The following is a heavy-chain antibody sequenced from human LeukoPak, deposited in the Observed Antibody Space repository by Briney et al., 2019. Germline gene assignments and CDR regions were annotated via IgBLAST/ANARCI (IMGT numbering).Heavy chain of an antibody. V-gene: IGHV3-30*03. J-gene: IGHJ4*02. Sequence: GGSLRLSCAASGFTFSSYGMHWVSQAPGKGLEWVAVISYDGSNKYYADSVKGRFTISRDNSKNTLYLQMNSLRAEDTAVYYCAREQEKVLWFGELLSFDYWGQETLVTVSS. D-gene: IGHD3-10*01. CDR2: ISYDGSNK. CDR1: GFTFSSYG. CDR3: AREQEKVLWFGELLSFDY.